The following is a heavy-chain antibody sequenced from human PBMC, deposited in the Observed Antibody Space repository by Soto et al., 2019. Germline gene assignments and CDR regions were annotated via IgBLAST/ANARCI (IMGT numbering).Heavy chain of an antibody. Sequence: EVQLVETGGGLIQPGGSLRLSCAASGFTVSSNYMSWVRQAPGKGLEWVSVIYSGGSTYYADSVKGRFTISRDNSKNTLYLQMNSLRAEDTAVYYCARVQVDYYYYYMDVWGKGTTVTVSS. CDR1: GFTVSSNY. V-gene: IGHV3-53*02. J-gene: IGHJ6*03. CDR2: IYSGGST. CDR3: ARVQVDYYYYYMDV.